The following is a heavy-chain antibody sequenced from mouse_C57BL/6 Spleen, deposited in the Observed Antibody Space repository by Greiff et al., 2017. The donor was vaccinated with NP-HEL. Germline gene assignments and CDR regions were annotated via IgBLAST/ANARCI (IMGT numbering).Heavy chain of an antibody. Sequence: QVQLQQPGAELVKPGASVKLSCKASGYTFTSYWMQWVKQRPGQGLEWIGEIDPSDSYTNYNQKFKGKATLTVDTSSSTAYMQLSSLTSEDSAVYYCARPYGSSYWFACWGQGTLVTVSA. CDR3: ARPYGSSYWFAC. CDR2: IDPSDSYT. J-gene: IGHJ3*01. V-gene: IGHV1-50*01. CDR1: GYTFTSYW. D-gene: IGHD1-1*01.